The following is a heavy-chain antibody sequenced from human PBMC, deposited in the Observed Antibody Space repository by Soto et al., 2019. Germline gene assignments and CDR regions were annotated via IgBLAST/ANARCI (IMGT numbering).Heavy chain of an antibody. J-gene: IGHJ6*02. CDR1: GGSISSSNW. Sequence: SETLSLTCAVSGGSISSSNWWSWVRQPPGKGLEWTGEIYHSGSTNYNPSLNSRVTISVDKSKNQFSLKLSSVTAADTAVYYCARGGSSRYCSSTSCYKNYYYYGMDVWGQGTTVTVSS. CDR3: ARGGSSRYCSSTSCYKNYYYYGMDV. CDR2: IYHSGST. D-gene: IGHD2-2*01. V-gene: IGHV4-4*02.